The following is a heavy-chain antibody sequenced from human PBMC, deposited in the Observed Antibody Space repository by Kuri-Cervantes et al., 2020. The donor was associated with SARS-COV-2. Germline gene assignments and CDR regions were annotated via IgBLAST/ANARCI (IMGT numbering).Heavy chain of an antibody. CDR2: IYSGGST. CDR1: GFTFDDYA. CDR3: AREGSSRRLGTFDY. V-gene: IGHV3-66*01. J-gene: IGHJ4*02. Sequence: GESLKISCAASGFTFDDYAMHWVRQAPGKGLEWVSVIYSGGSTCYADSVKGRFTISRDNSKNTLYLQMNSLRAEDTAVYYCAREGSSRRLGTFDYWGQGTLVTVSS. D-gene: IGHD6-13*01.